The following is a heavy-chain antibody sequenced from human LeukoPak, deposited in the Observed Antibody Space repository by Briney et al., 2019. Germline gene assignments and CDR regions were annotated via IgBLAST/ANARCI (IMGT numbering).Heavy chain of an antibody. Sequence: AASVKVSCKASGYTFTSYDINWVRQATGQGREWMGWMNPNSGNTGYAQKFQGRVTMTRNTSISTAYMELSSLRSEDTAVYYCASGYYDSSGYYYFDYWGQGTLVTVSS. CDR2: MNPNSGNT. J-gene: IGHJ4*02. D-gene: IGHD3-22*01. CDR3: ASGYYDSSGYYYFDY. V-gene: IGHV1-8*01. CDR1: GYTFTSYD.